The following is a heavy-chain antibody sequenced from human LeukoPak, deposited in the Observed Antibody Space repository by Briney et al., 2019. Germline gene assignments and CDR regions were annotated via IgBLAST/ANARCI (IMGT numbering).Heavy chain of an antibody. D-gene: IGHD6-6*01. V-gene: IGHV3-21*01. CDR2: ISSHSRDI. J-gene: IGHJ4*01. CDR1: GFTFNTYS. Sequence: AGGSLRLSCAASGFTFNTYSMNWVRQAPGKGPEWVSSISSHSRDIYYADSVKGRFTISRDNAKNSLHLQMNSLRAEDTAVYYCARDDRDISSFRFDYWGHGILVTVSS. CDR3: ARDDRDISSFRFDY.